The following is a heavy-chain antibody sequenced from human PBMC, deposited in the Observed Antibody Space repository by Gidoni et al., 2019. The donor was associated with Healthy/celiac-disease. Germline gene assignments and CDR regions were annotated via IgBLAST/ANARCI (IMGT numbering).Heavy chain of an antibody. CDR3: AKVPTYCGGDCYYWFDP. CDR1: GFTFSSYA. Sequence: EVQLLESGGGLVQPGGSLRLSCAASGFTFSSYAMSWVRQAPGKGLEWVSAISGSGGSTYYADSVKGRFTISRDNSKNTLYLQMNSLRAEDTAVYYCAKVPTYCGGDCYYWFDPWGQRTLVTVSS. CDR2: ISGSGGST. V-gene: IGHV3-23*01. J-gene: IGHJ5*02. D-gene: IGHD2-21*01.